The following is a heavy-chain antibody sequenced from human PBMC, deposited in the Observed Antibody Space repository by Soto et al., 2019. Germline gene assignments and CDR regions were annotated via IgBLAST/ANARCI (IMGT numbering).Heavy chain of an antibody. V-gene: IGHV4-61*08. CDR3: ARVAETLVAFDF. Sequence: SETLSLTCTVSGGSVSSSDYYWSWIRQPPGKGLEWIGYIYYSGTTNYNPSLKSRVTISVDTSKNQFSLKLNSVTAADTAVYYCARVAETLVAFDFWGQGTLVTVSS. CDR2: IYYSGTT. J-gene: IGHJ4*02. D-gene: IGHD3-10*01. CDR1: GGSVSSSDYY.